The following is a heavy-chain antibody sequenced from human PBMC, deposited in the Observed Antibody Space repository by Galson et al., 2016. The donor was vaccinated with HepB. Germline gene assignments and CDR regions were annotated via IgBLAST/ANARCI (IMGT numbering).Heavy chain of an antibody. CDR2: VSGGEGRT. CDR3: AKRGDMYYYGMDV. V-gene: IGHV3-23*01. Sequence: SLRLSCAASGFTFSIYAMDWVRQAPGKGLEWVSSVSGGEGRTFYADSVKGRFTISRDKSQDTLYLQMNGLRAEDTAVYYCAKRGDMYYYGMDVWVQGTTVTVSS. CDR1: GFTFSIYA. D-gene: IGHD2-21*02. J-gene: IGHJ6*02.